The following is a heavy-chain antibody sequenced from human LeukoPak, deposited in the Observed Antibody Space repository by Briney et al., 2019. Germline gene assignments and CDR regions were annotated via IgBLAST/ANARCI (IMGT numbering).Heavy chain of an antibody. V-gene: IGHV1-2*02. CDR1: GYTFTGYY. CDR2: INPNSGGT. D-gene: IGHD3-9*01. Sequence: ASVKVSCKASGYTFTGYYMHWVRQAPGQGLEWMGWINPNSGGTNYAQKLQGRVTMTTDTSTSTAYMELRSLRSDDTAVYYCARPAEKYYDILTGYYYWGQGTLVTVSS. CDR3: ARPAEKYYDILTGYYY. J-gene: IGHJ4*02.